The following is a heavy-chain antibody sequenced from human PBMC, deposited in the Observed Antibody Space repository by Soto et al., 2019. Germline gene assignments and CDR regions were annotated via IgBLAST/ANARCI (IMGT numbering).Heavy chain of an antibody. CDR3: SGDPSGYNEGDWFFGMDV. D-gene: IGHD5-12*01. Sequence: GGSLRLSCAASGFSVYSNYMSWVRQAPGKWLEWVSVIYMNGSTDYADSVQGRFTISRDIYKNTLFLQMNSLRADDTAVYFCSGDPSGYNEGDWFFGMDVWGQGXTVTVYS. CDR1: GFSVYSNY. V-gene: IGHV3-53*01. J-gene: IGHJ6*02. CDR2: IYMNGST.